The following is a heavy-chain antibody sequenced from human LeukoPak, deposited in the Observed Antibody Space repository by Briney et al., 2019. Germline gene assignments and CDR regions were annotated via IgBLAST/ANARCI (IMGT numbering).Heavy chain of an antibody. CDR1: GGSISSGGYY. D-gene: IGHD3-10*01. CDR3: AMSSMVRGVYDAFDI. J-gene: IGHJ3*02. CDR2: IYYSGST. Sequence: SETLSLTCTVSGGSISSGGYYWSWIRQHPGKSLEWIGYIYYSGSTYYNPSLKSRVTISVDTSKNQFSLKLSSVTAADTAVYYCAMSSMVRGVYDAFDIWGQGTMVTVSS. V-gene: IGHV4-31*03.